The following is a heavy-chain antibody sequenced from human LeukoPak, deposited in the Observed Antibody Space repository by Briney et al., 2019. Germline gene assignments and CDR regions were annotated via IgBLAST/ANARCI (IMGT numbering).Heavy chain of an antibody. CDR2: ISWNGGSI. D-gene: IGHD2-15*01. J-gene: IGHJ3*02. Sequence: GGSLRLSCEASGFTFDDYAMHWVRQAPGKGLEWVSGISWNGGSIGYADSVKGRFTISRDNAKKSLYLQINSLRVEDTAVYYCARGHLPVVDGDSLSDAFDIWGQGTMVTVSS. CDR3: ARGHLPVVDGDSLSDAFDI. CDR1: GFTFDDYA. V-gene: IGHV3-9*01.